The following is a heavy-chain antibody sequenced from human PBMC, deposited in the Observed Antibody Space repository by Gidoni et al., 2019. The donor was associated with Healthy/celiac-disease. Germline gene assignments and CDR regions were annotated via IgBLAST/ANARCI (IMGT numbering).Heavy chain of an antibody. CDR2: IIPILGIA. Sequence: QVQLVQSGAEVKKPGSSVKVSCKASGGNFSSYAISWVRQAPGHGLEWMGRIIPILGIATYAQKFQGRVTITADKSTSTAYMELSSLRSEDTAVYYCAREEPYYDILTGYYKGYYYYYMDVWGKGTTVTVSS. V-gene: IGHV1-69*04. CDR1: GGNFSSYA. J-gene: IGHJ6*03. CDR3: AREEPYYDILTGYYKGYYYYYMDV. D-gene: IGHD3-9*01.